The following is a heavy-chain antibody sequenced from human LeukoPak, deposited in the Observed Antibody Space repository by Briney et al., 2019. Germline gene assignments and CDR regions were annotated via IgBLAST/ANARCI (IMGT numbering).Heavy chain of an antibody. CDR3: ARVRNTFVDTYAFDI. Sequence: PGASLRLSCAASGFTFSSYWMNWARQAPGKGLEWVASINHNGNVNYYVDSVKGRFTISRDNAKNSLYLQMSNLRAEDTAVYYCARVRNTFVDTYAFDIWGQGTMVTVSS. D-gene: IGHD5-18*01. J-gene: IGHJ3*02. CDR1: GFTFSSYW. V-gene: IGHV3-7*03. CDR2: INHNGNVN.